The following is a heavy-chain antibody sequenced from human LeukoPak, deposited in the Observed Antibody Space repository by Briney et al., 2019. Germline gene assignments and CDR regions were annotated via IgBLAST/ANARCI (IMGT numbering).Heavy chain of an antibody. CDR2: ISGSGDKT. D-gene: IGHD5-24*01. V-gene: IGHV3-23*01. CDR1: GFTFSSYA. J-gene: IGHJ3*02. CDR3: ARRGGADGWGAFDI. Sequence: PGGSLRLSCIASGFTFSSYAMNWVRQVPGKGLEWVSTISGSGDKTFFADSVKGRFTISRDNSKNTLDLQMSSLRVEDTAVYHCARRGGADGWGAFDIWGQGTVVTVSS.